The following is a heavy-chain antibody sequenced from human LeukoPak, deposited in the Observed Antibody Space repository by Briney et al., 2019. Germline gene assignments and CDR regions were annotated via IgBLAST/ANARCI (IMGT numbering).Heavy chain of an antibody. CDR2: ISAYNGDT. V-gene: IGHV1-18*04. J-gene: IGHJ4*02. CDR3: ARDSKYYYDTSRWRPPVDY. Sequence: GASVKVSCKASGYTFTSYYMHWVRQAPGQGLEWMGCISAYNGDTNYAQKLQGRITMTTDTSTTTAYMELRSLRSDDTAVYYCARDSKYYYDTSRWRPPVDYWGQGTLVTVSS. CDR1: GYTFTSYY. D-gene: IGHD3-22*01.